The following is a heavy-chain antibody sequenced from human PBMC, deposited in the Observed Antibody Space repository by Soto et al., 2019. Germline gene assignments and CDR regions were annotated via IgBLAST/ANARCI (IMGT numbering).Heavy chain of an antibody. Sequence: QLQLQESGPGLVKPSETLSLTCTVSGGSISSSSYYWGWIRQPPGKGLEWIGSIYYSGSTYYNPSLKSRVTISVDTSKNQFSLKLSSVTAADTAVYYCARSDFGRYDGSSYLIDYWGQGTLVTVSS. J-gene: IGHJ4*02. CDR1: GGSISSSSYY. CDR3: ARSDFGRYDGSSYLIDY. CDR2: IYYSGST. D-gene: IGHD6-19*01. V-gene: IGHV4-39*01.